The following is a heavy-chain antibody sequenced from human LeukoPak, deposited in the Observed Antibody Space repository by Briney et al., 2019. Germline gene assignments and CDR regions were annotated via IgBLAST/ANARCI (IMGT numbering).Heavy chain of an antibody. D-gene: IGHD1-1*01. V-gene: IGHV5-51*01. CDR3: ARRLRTGGFDI. CDR1: GYRFTTFW. CDR2: IRPADSQT. Sequence: GESPKISRIGSGYRFTTFWIDWVRQVPGEGLEWMGLIRPADSQTRYNPSFEGQVPLSDDKSINPAYLQWSSLRPSDTSIYYCARRLRTGGFDIWGQGTEVTVSS. J-gene: IGHJ3*02.